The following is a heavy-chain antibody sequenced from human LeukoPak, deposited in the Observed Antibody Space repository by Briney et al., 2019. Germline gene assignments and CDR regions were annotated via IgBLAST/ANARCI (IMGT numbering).Heavy chain of an antibody. CDR1: GGSISSYY. D-gene: IGHD3-9*01. V-gene: IGHV4-34*01. Sequence: PSETLSLTCTVSGGSISSYYWSWIRQPPGKGLEWIGEVNHSGSTNYNPSLKSRVTISVDTSKNQFSLKLSSVTAADTAVYYCARGGHFDWLLWPHFDYWGQGTLVTVSS. CDR2: VNHSGST. CDR3: ARGGHFDWLLWPHFDY. J-gene: IGHJ4*02.